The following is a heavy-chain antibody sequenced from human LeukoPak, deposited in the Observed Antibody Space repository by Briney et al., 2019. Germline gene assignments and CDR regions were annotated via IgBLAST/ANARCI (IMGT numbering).Heavy chain of an antibody. CDR3: ARAVNYDSSFPLDY. Sequence: PSETLSLTCSVSGGSISSNGYCWGWIRQPPGKGLEWIGSIYYSGSTFDNPSLKSRVTISMDKSRNQFSLKLSSVTAADTAVYYFARAVNYDSSFPLDYWGQGTLVTVSS. CDR1: GGSISSNGYC. CDR2: IYYSGST. D-gene: IGHD3-22*01. J-gene: IGHJ4*02. V-gene: IGHV4-39*07.